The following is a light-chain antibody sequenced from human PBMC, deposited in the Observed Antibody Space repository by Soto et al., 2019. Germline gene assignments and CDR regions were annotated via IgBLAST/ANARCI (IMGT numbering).Light chain of an antibody. J-gene: IGKJ1*01. V-gene: IGKV1-5*03. CDR2: KAS. Sequence: DIQMTQSACTLSGSVGDRVTMTSRSSQTISSWLAWYQQKPGKAPKLLIYKASTLKSGVPSRFSGSGSGTEFTLTISSLQPDDFATYYCQHYNSYSEAFGQGTKVDIK. CDR3: QHYNSYSEA. CDR1: QTISSW.